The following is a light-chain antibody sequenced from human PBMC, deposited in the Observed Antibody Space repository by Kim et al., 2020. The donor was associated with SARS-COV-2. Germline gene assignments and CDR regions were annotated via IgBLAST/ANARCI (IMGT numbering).Light chain of an antibody. CDR2: RAS. CDR1: QSINKW. J-gene: IGKJ2*01. Sequence: SASVGDRVTPTCRANQSINKWLAWYQQKPGKAPNLLIYRASTLESGVPSRFSGSGSGTDFTLTLSSLQPEDFASYYCQQYSEYPYAFGQGTKLEI. CDR3: QQYSEYPYA. V-gene: IGKV1-5*03.